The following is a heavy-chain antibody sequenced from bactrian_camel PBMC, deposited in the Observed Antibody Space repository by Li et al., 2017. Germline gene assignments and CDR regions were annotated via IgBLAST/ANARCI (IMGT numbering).Heavy chain of an antibody. J-gene: IGHJ4*01. CDR2: LYDGYDGAGS. CDR3: AADESWLLENFLEADPWPHCSGGYPPRTY. D-gene: IGHD2*01. Sequence: HVQLVESGGGSVRAGGSLRLSCVISGYSDTNSCMAWFRQKTGGEREGVAWLYDGYDGAGSDYADSVKGRFTISKDLDKNVVYLQMNGLKPSDTAMYYCAADESWLLENFLEADPWPHCSGGYPPRTYWGQGTQVTVS. CDR1: GYSDTNSC. V-gene: IGHV3S63*01.